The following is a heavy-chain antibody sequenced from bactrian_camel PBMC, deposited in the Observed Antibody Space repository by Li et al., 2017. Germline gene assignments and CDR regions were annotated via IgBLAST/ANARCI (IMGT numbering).Heavy chain of an antibody. Sequence: VQLVESGGGLVQPGESLILSCAASGFAFSSYDMSWVRQAPGKGLEWVSFIPSAGTTTYYTDSVKGRFTISQDNAKNTVTLQMDSLNADDTAMYYCAARTRSLLIGVSWLRTPFDESQYNYWGQGTQVTVS. CDR2: IPSAGTTT. J-gene: IGHJ4*01. CDR3: AARTRSLLIGVSWLRTPFDESQYNY. CDR1: GFAFSSYD. V-gene: IGHV3S40*01. D-gene: IGHD1*01.